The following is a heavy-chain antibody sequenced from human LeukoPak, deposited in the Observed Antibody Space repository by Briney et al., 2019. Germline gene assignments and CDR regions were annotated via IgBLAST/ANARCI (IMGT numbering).Heavy chain of an antibody. CDR1: GFTFSNYW. CDR2: INQNGSEI. Sequence: PGGSLRLSCAASGFTFSNYWMSCVRQAPGKGLEWVANINQNGSEIYYVDSVKGRFTISRDNAKNSLYLQMNTLRAEDTALYYCARDPLTQNDYWGQGTPVTVSS. D-gene: IGHD1-14*01. J-gene: IGHJ4*02. CDR3: ARDPLTQNDY. V-gene: IGHV3-7*01.